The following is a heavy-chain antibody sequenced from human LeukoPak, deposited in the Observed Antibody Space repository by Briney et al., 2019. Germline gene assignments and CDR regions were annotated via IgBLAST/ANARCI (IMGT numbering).Heavy chain of an antibody. CDR1: GFTFSSYE. CDR2: IYYSGST. Sequence: PGGSLRLSCAASGFTFSSYEMSWIRQPPGKGLEWIGYIYYSGSTSYNPSLKSRVTISVDTSKNQFSLKLSSVAAADTAVYYCARYGSSGNLDYWGQGTLVTVSS. CDR3: ARYGSSGNLDY. D-gene: IGHD3-10*01. V-gene: IGHV4-59*08. J-gene: IGHJ4*02.